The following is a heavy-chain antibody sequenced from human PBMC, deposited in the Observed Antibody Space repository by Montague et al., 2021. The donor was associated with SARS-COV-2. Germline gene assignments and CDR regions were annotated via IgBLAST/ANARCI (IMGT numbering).Heavy chain of an antibody. J-gene: IGHJ4*02. V-gene: IGHV3-30*03. D-gene: IGHD6-6*01. CDR2: ITSVGSDK. Sequence: SLRLSCAASGFTFTNCDMSWVRQAPGKGLEWVAAITSVGSDKIYTESVKGRFTISRDIVKNSVYLQMDSLRGEDTAVYYCARDGMTTRASTEDSSGYWGKGTLVTVS. CDR1: GFTFTNCD. CDR3: ARDGMTTRASTEDSSGY.